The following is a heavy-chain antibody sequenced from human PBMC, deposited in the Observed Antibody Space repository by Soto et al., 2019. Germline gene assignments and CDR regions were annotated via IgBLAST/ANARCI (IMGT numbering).Heavy chain of an antibody. CDR3: ARVGGTYYYDSSGPGADY. V-gene: IGHV1-69*12. J-gene: IGHJ4*02. CDR1: GGTFSSYA. Sequence: QVQLVQSGAEVKKPGSSVKVSCKASGGTFSSYAISWVRQAPGQGLEWMGGIIPIFGTANYAQKFQGRVTITADECTSTAYMELSSLRSEDTAVYYWARVGGTYYYDSSGPGADYWGQGTLVTVSS. D-gene: IGHD3-22*01. CDR2: IIPIFGTA.